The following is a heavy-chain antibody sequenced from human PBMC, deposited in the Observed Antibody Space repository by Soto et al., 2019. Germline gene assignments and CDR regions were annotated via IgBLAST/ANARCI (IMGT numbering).Heavy chain of an antibody. Sequence: ASVKVSCKASGYTFTSYYMHWVRQAPGQGLEWMGIINPSGGSTSYAQKFQGRVTMTRDTSTSTVYMELSSLRSEDTAVYYCARHYPVVPAAGGFDPWGQGTLVTV. V-gene: IGHV1-46*01. CDR2: INPSGGST. D-gene: IGHD2-2*01. J-gene: IGHJ5*02. CDR1: GYTFTSYY. CDR3: ARHYPVVPAAGGFDP.